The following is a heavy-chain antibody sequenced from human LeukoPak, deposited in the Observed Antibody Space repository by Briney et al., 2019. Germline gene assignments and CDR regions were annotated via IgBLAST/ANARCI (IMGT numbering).Heavy chain of an antibody. CDR1: GFSLSNNV. CDR2: ITSDGGT. V-gene: IGHV3-53*01. Sequence: GGSLRLSCAASGFSLSNNVMTWVRQAPGKGLEWVSAITSDGGTYYADSMKGRFTISRDNSKNTLYLQMTYLRAEDTAVYFCARVHFGWSLDYWGQGTLVTVSS. CDR3: ARVHFGWSLDY. J-gene: IGHJ4*02. D-gene: IGHD3-9*01.